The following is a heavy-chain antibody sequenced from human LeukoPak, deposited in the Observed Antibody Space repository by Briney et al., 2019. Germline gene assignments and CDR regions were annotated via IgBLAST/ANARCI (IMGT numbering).Heavy chain of an antibody. J-gene: IGHJ4*02. Sequence: GSLRLSCAASGFTFSDYYMSWIRQAPGKGLEWVSYISSSGSTIYYADSVKGRFTISRDNAKNSLYLQTNSLRAEDTAVYYCASGVRDGYNYYFDYWGQGTLVTVSS. V-gene: IGHV3-11*01. CDR1: GFTFSDYY. CDR2: ISSSGSTI. D-gene: IGHD5-24*01. CDR3: ASGVRDGYNYYFDY.